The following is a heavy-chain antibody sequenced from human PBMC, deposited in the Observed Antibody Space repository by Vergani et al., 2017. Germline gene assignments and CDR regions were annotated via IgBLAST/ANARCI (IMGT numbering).Heavy chain of an antibody. J-gene: IGHJ4*02. D-gene: IGHD3-22*01. CDR3: ARGVYYFTYYYDSSGYYYLDY. V-gene: IGHV4-34*01. CDR1: GGSFSGYY. CDR2: INHSGST. Sequence: QVQLPQWGAGLLKPSETLSLTCAVYGGSFSGYYWSWIRQPPGKGLEWIGEINHSGSTNYNPSLKSRVTISVDTSKNQFSLKLSSVTAADTAVYYCARGVYYFTYYYDSSGYYYLDYWGQGTLVTVSS.